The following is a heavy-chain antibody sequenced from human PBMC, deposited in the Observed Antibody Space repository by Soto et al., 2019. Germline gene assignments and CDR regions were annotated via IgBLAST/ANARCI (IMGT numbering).Heavy chain of an antibody. J-gene: IGHJ4*02. CDR1: GFTFSSYA. D-gene: IGHD1-26*01. CDR3: ARGSTPKSIVGAPHFDY. V-gene: IGHV3-30-3*01. CDR2: ISYDGSNK. Sequence: QVQLVESGGGVVQPGRSLRLSCAASGFTFSSYAMHWVRQAPGKGLEGVAVISYDGSNKYYADSVKGRFTISRDNSKNTLYLQMNSLRAEDTAVYYCARGSTPKSIVGAPHFDYWGQGTLVTVSS.